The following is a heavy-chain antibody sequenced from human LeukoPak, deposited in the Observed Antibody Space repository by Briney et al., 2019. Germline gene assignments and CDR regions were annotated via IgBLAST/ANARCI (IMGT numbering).Heavy chain of an antibody. J-gene: IGHJ4*02. CDR2: IYYSGTT. CDR3: ATHRGTYIDS. Sequence: SETLSLTCTVSGDSINNRNFYWCFLRQPPGKRPGWIGAIYYSGTTYYNPSLKSRVTIFVDTSKNQFSLKLTSVTAADTAVFYCATHRGTYIDSWGQGTLVTVSS. V-gene: IGHV4-39*01. CDR1: GDSINNRNFY.